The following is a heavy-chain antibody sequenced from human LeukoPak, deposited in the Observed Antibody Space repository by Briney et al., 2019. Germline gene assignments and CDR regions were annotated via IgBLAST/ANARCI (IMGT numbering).Heavy chain of an antibody. CDR3: ATRTGYDAFDI. V-gene: IGHV1-69*02. J-gene: IGHJ3*02. CDR1: GGTFSSYT. CDR2: IIPILGIA. Sequence: ASVKVSCKASGGTFSSYTISWVRQAPGQGLEWMGRIIPILGIANYAQKFQGRVTITADKSTSTAYMELSSLRSEDTAVYYCATRTGYDAFDIWGQGTMVTVSS. D-gene: IGHD3-9*01.